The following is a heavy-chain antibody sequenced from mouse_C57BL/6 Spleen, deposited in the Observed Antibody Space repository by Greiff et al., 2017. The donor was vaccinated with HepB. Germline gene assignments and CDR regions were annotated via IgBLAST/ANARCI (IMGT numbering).Heavy chain of an antibody. D-gene: IGHD4-1*01. J-gene: IGHJ3*01. Sequence: VQLQQSGAELVRPGASVKLSCTASGFNIKDDYMHWVKQRPEQGLEWIGWIDPENGDTEYASKFQGKATITADTSSNTAYLQLSSLTSEDTAVYYCTNWAWFAYWGQGTPVTVSA. V-gene: IGHV14-4*01. CDR3: TNWAWFAY. CDR1: GFNIKDDY. CDR2: IDPENGDT.